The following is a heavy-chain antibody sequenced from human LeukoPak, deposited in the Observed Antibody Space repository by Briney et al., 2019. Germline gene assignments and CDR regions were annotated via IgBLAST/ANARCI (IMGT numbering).Heavy chain of an antibody. CDR2: INSDGSST. CDR1: GFTFSSSW. Sequence: PGGSLRLSCAASGFTFSSSWMHWVRQAPGKGLVWVARINSDGSSTNYADSVKGRSTISRDNANNTLYLHISNLRAEDAAFYCCAKERGWSFYFDSWGQGTLVTVSS. V-gene: IGHV3-74*01. J-gene: IGHJ4*02. CDR3: AKERGWSFYFDS. D-gene: IGHD6-19*01.